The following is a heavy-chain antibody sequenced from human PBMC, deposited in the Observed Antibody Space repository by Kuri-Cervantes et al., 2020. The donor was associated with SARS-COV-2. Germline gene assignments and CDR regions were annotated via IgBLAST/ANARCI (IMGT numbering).Heavy chain of an antibody. J-gene: IGHJ5*02. CDR2: IYYSGST. CDR1: GGSISSSSYY. V-gene: IGHV4-39*01. D-gene: IGHD3-3*01. CDR3: ARQMMSSITIFGVVITRNWFDP. Sequence: GSLRLSCTVSGGSISSSSYYWGWIRQPPGKGLEWIGSIYYSGSTYYNPSLKSRVTISVDTSKNQFSLKLSSVTAADTAVYYCARQMMSSITIFGVVITRNWFDPWGQGTLVTDSS.